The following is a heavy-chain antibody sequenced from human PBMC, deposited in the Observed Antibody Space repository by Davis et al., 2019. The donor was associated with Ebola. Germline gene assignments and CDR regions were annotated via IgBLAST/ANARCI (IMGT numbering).Heavy chain of an antibody. J-gene: IGHJ4*02. CDR2: INPNSGDT. CDR3: ARIWLTTGYVGYFDY. Sequence: ASVKVSCKASGYTFTSYGISWVRQAPGQGLEWMGWINPNSGDTNYAQNLQDRVTMTTDTSTTTAYLELRNLRSGDTAVYYCARIWLTTGYVGYFDYWGQGTLVTVSS. CDR1: GYTFTSYG. V-gene: IGHV1-18*04. D-gene: IGHD1-14*01.